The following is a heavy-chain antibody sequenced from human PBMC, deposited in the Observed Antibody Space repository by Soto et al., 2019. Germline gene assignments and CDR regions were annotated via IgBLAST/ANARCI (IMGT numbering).Heavy chain of an antibody. CDR2: IYWDDDK. V-gene: IGHV2-5*02. Sequence: QITLKESGPTLVKPTQALVLTCTFSGFSLRTTGVGVGWVRQPPGKALEWLALIYWDDDKRYSPSLKSRLSITKGTSRTXVVLTVTNMDPVDTATYYCAHRRGGYNWADAHFDFWGQGSLVTVSS. CDR3: AHRRGGYNWADAHFDF. J-gene: IGHJ4*02. CDR1: GFSLRTTGVG. D-gene: IGHD1-20*01.